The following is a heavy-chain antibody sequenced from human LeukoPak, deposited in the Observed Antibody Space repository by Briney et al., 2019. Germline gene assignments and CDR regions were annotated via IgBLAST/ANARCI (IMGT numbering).Heavy chain of an antibody. V-gene: IGHV4-39*01. CDR2: IYYSGST. D-gene: IGHD3-10*01. CDR1: GGSISSSSYY. CDR3: ARGWLLWFGELLSPGWFDP. J-gene: IGHJ5*02. Sequence: SETLSLTCAVSGGSISSSSYYWGWIRQPPGKGLEWIGSIYYSGSTYYHPSLKSRVTISVDTSKKQFSLKLSSVTAADTAVYYCARGWLLWFGELLSPGWFDPWGQGTLVTVSS.